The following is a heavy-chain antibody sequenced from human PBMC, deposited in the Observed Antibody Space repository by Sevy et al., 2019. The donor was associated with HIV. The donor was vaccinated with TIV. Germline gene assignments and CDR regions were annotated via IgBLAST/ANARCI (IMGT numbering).Heavy chain of an antibody. J-gene: IGHJ6*02. V-gene: IGHV3-30*18. CDR1: GFTFSSYG. D-gene: IGHD6-19*01. CDR2: ISYDGSNK. Sequence: GGSLRLSCAASGFTFSSYGMHWVRQAPGKGLERVAVISYDGSNKYYADSVKGRFTISRDNSKNTLYLQMNSLRAEDTAVYYCAKESSIAVADYYYYGMDVWGQGTTVTVSS. CDR3: AKESSIAVADYYYYGMDV.